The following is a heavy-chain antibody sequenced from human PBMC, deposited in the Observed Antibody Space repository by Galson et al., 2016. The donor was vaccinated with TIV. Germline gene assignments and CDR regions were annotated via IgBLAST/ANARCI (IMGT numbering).Heavy chain of an antibody. Sequence: SETLSLTCSVSGGSISSFHWSWIRQPPGKGLVWIGYIYYSGNTNYNYNPSLESRVTMSVDTSKTQLSLDLSSVTAADTAVYFCARAPYGENWYFDLWGRGTLVTVSS. CDR3: ARAPYGENWYFDL. J-gene: IGHJ2*01. CDR1: GGSISSFH. CDR2: IYYSGNTNY. D-gene: IGHD3-10*01. V-gene: IGHV4-59*08.